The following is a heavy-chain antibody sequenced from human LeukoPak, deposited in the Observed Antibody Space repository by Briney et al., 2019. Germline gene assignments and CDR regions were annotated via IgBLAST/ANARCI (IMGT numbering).Heavy chain of an antibody. J-gene: IGHJ3*02. CDR2: ISYDGNNK. V-gene: IGHV3-30-3*01. Sequence: PGGSLRLSCAASGFIFSNYAVCWVRQAPGRGLEWVAVISYDGNNKYYADSVKGRFTISRDNSKNTLYLQMNSLRGEDTAVYYCARDPRFPNTGLSAFDIWGQGTLVTVSS. D-gene: IGHD1-14*01. CDR1: GFIFSNYA. CDR3: ARDPRFPNTGLSAFDI.